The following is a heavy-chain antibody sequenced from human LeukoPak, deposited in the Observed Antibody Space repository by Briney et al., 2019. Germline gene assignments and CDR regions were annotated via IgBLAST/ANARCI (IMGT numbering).Heavy chain of an antibody. D-gene: IGHD3-22*01. Sequence: ASVKVSCKASGYTFTSYGISWVRQAPGQGLEWMGWISTYNGNTNYAQKLQGRVTMTTDASTSTAYMELRSLRSEDTAVYYCARAGYYDSSGPSRAFDIWGQGTMVTVSS. CDR3: ARAGYYDSSGPSRAFDI. CDR2: ISTYNGNT. V-gene: IGHV1-18*01. J-gene: IGHJ3*02. CDR1: GYTFTSYG.